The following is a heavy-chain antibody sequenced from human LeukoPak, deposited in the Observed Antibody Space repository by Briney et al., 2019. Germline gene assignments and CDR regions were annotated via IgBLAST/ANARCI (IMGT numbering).Heavy chain of an antibody. CDR3: AKFWSPLLLLWFGELFFDY. J-gene: IGHJ4*02. D-gene: IGHD3-10*01. V-gene: IGHV3-7*05. CDR1: GFTFSNYW. CDR2: IKQDGTDN. Sequence: GGSLRLSCVTSGFTFSNYWMTWVRQAPGKGLEFVANIKQDGTDNNHADSVKGRFTIPRDNARNSLYLQMTSLRAEDTAVYYCAKFWSPLLLLWFGELFFDYWGQGTLVTVSS.